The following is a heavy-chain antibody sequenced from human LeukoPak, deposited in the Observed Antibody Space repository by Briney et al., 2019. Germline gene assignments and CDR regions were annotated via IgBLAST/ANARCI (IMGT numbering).Heavy chain of an antibody. Sequence: SETLSLICTVSGGSISSGGYHLSWIRQHPGTGLEWIGYIYYSGSTYYNPSPKSRVTISLDTSKNQFSLKLSSVTAADTAVYYCARRLIAAAATDYWGQGTLVTVSS. CDR2: IYYSGST. D-gene: IGHD6-13*01. CDR1: GGSISSGGYH. J-gene: IGHJ4*02. CDR3: ARRLIAAAATDY. V-gene: IGHV4-31*03.